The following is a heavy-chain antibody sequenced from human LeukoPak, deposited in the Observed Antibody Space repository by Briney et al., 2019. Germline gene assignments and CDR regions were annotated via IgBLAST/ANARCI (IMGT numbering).Heavy chain of an antibody. CDR1: GYTLTELS. J-gene: IGHJ4*02. CDR3: ATEGKMVRGVYTDY. D-gene: IGHD3-10*01. CDR2: FDPEDGET. V-gene: IGHV1-24*01. Sequence: ASVKVSCTVSGYTLTELSMHWVRQAPGKGLEWMGRFDPEDGETIYAQKFQGRVTLTADTSTDTAYMELSSLRSEDTAIYYCATEGKMVRGVYTDYWGQGTLVTVFS.